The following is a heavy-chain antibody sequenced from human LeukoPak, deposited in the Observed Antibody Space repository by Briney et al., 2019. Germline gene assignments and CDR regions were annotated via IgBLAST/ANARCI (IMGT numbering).Heavy chain of an antibody. CDR1: GFTFSSYS. CDR2: ISSSSSYI. D-gene: IGHD3-22*01. J-gene: IGHJ3*02. CDR3: ARDPSYYDSSGYYPPAFDI. V-gene: IGHV3-21*01. Sequence: GGSPRLSCAASGFTFSSYSMNWVRQAPGKGLEWVSSISSSSSYIYYADSVKGRFTISRDNAKNSLYLQMNSLRAEDTAVYYCARDPSYYDSSGYYPPAFDIWGQGTKVTVSS.